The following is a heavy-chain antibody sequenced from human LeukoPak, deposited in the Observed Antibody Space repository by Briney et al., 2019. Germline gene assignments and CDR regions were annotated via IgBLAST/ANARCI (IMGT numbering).Heavy chain of an antibody. J-gene: IGHJ4*02. CDR2: IYYSGST. CDR1: GGSISSYY. Sequence: ASETLSLTCTVSGGSISSYYWSWIRQPPGKGLEWIGYIYYSGSTNYNPSLKCRVTISVDTSKNQFYLKLSSVTAADTAVYYCARDPDYWGQGTLVTVSS. V-gene: IGHV4-59*01. CDR3: ARDPDY.